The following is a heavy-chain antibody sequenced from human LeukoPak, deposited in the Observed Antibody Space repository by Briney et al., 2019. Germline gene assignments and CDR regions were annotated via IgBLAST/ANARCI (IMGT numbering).Heavy chain of an antibody. V-gene: IGHV4-39*07. D-gene: IGHD6-19*01. J-gene: IGHJ1*01. CDR3: ARPDSSGWYLQH. CDR2: IYYSGST. Sequence: SETLSLTCTVSGGSISSSSYYWGWIRQPPGKGLEWIGSIYYSGSTYYNPSLKSRLTISVDTSKNQFSLKLSSVTAADTAVYFCARPDSSGWYLQHWGQGTLVTVSS. CDR1: GGSISSSSYY.